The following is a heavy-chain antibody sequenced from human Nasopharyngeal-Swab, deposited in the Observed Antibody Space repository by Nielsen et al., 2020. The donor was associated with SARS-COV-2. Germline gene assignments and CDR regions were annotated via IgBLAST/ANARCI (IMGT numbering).Heavy chain of an antibody. CDR2: IDKDGGEK. V-gene: IGHV3-7*03. CDR3: VRDLNYYDRP. CDR1: GFIFSTYW. D-gene: IGHD3-22*01. Sequence: GESLKISCAASGFIFSTYWITWVRQAPGKGLEWVANIDKDGGEKYYVDSVKGRFTISRDNAKNSLYLQMNSLRAEDTAVYYCVRDLNYYDRPWGQGTLVTVSS. J-gene: IGHJ5*02.